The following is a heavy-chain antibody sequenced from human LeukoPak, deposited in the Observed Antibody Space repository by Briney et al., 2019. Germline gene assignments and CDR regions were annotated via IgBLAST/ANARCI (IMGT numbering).Heavy chain of an antibody. CDR2: IYSGGST. V-gene: IGHV3-66*01. D-gene: IGHD6-19*01. J-gene: IGHJ6*02. CDR3: ARGGDSSGWYPAGYYYYGMDV. Sequence: PGGSLRLSCAASGFTVSSNYMSWVRQAPGKGLEWVSVIYSGGSTYYAGSVKGRFTNSRDNSKNTLYLQMNSLRAEDTAVYYCARGGDSSGWYPAGYYYYGMDVWGQGTTVTVSS. CDR1: GFTVSSNY.